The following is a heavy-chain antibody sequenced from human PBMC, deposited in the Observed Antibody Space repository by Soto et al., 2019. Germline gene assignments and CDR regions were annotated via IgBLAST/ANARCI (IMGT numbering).Heavy chain of an antibody. CDR3: ARDLGPYDILTGPPYGMDV. V-gene: IGHV3-48*03. D-gene: IGHD3-9*01. J-gene: IGHJ6*02. Sequence: EVQLVESGGGWVQPGGSLRLSCAASGFTFSSYEMNWVRQAPGKGLEWVSYISTSGSTIYYADSVKGRFTISRDNAKNSLYLQMNVLRGEDTVLYSCARDLGPYDILTGPPYGMDVWGQGTTITVSS. CDR2: ISTSGSTI. CDR1: GFTFSSYE.